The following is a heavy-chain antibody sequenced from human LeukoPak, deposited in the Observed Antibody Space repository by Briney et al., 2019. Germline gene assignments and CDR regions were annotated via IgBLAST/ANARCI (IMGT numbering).Heavy chain of an antibody. D-gene: IGHD3-22*01. CDR1: GGSISSYY. V-gene: IGHV4-4*07. CDR2: IYTSGIT. Sequence: SETLSLTCTVSGGSISSYYWTWIRQPAGKGLEWIGRIYTSGITNYNPSLKSRVTMSVDTSKNQFSLKLSSVTAADTAGYYCARDVHYDSSGYYRDYWGQGTLVTVPS. CDR3: ARDVHYDSSGYYRDY. J-gene: IGHJ4*02.